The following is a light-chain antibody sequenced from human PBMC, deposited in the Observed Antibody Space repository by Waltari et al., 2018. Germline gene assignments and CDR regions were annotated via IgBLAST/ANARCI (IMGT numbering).Light chain of an antibody. Sequence: DIQMTQSPSSLSASWGDRVTITCQASQDITIRLKWYQQRPGKAPKLLIYDASNLERGVPSRYSGSGSGTDFSFTIANLLPEDIATYYCLQYDDFPMAFGQGTRLDIK. V-gene: IGKV1-33*01. CDR3: LQYDDFPMA. CDR1: QDITIR. J-gene: IGKJ5*01. CDR2: DAS.